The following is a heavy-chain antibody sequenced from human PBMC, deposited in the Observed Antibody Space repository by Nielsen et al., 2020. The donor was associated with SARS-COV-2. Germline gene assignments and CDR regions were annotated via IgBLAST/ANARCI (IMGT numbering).Heavy chain of an antibody. J-gene: IGHJ4*02. Sequence: WIRQPPGKGLEWVANIKQDGSEKYYVDSVKGRFTISRDNAKNSLYLQMNSLRAEDTAVYYCARDWNYYDSSGYYRTGYYFDYWGQGTLVTVSS. CDR2: IKQDGSEK. CDR3: ARDWNYYDSSGYYRTGYYFDY. V-gene: IGHV3-7*01. D-gene: IGHD3-22*01.